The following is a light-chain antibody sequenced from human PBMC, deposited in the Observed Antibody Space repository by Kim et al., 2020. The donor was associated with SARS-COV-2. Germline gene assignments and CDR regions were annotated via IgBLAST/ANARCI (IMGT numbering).Light chain of an antibody. V-gene: IGLV2-14*01. CDR3: SSYTSSSPLYV. CDR1: SSDVGGYNY. J-gene: IGLJ1*01. CDR2: DVS. Sequence: QSALTQPASVSGSPGQSITISCTGTSSDVGGYNYVSWYQQHPGKAPKLMIYDVSKRPSGVSNRFSGSKSGNTASLTTSGLQAEDEADYYCSSYTSSSPLYVFGTGTKV.